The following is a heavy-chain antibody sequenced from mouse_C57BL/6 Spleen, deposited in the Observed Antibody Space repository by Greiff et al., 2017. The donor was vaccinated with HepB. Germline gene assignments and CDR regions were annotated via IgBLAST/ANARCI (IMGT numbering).Heavy chain of an antibody. Sequence: QVQLQQPGAELVKPGASVKLSCKASGYTFTSYWMQWVKQRPGQGLEWIGEIDPSDSYTNYNQKFKGKATLTVDTSSSTAYMQLSSLTSEDSAVYYCVRYYCSSLAWFAYWGQGTLVTVSA. CDR3: VRYYCSSLAWFAY. CDR2: IDPSDSYT. J-gene: IGHJ3*01. V-gene: IGHV1-50*01. D-gene: IGHD1-1*01. CDR1: GYTFTSYW.